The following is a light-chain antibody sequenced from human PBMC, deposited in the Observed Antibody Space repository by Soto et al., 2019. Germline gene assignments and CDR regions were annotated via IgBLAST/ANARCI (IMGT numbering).Light chain of an antibody. J-gene: IGLJ2*01. V-gene: IGLV1-51*01. CDR2: DNN. CDR3: GAWDSRLSVVV. CDR1: SSNIGNYF. Sequence: QSVLTQLASVSAAPGQRVTISCSGSSSNIGNYFVSWYQHFPGAAPTLIIFDNNELSPGIRDGFSGSKSGTTATLAITGLQAGDEADYYCGAWDSRLSVVVFGGGTKLTVL.